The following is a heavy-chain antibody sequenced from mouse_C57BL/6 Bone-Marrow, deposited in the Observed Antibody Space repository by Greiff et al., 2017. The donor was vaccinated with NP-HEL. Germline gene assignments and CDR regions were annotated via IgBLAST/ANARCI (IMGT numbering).Heavy chain of an antibody. V-gene: IGHV1-80*01. CDR2: IYPGDGDT. J-gene: IGHJ4*01. CDR3: ARIAQVEAMDY. D-gene: IGHD3-2*02. Sequence: QVQLKQSGAELVKPGASVKISCKASGYAFSSYWMNWVKQRPGKGLAWIGQIYPGDGDTNYNGKFKGKATLTADKSSSTAYMQLSSLTSEDSAVYFCARIAQVEAMDYWGQGTSVTVSS. CDR1: GYAFSSYW.